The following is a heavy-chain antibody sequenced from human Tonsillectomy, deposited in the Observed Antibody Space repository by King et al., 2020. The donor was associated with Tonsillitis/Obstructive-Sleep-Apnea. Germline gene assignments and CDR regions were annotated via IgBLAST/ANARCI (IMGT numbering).Heavy chain of an antibody. Sequence: VQLVESGGGLVQPGGSLRLSCSASGFTFSSYAMHWIRQAPGKGLEYVSAISSNGGSTYYADSVKGRFTISRDNSKNTLYLQMSSLRAEDTAVYYCVKDTGGSYQLNWLDPWGQGTLVTVSS. V-gene: IGHV3-64D*06. CDR1: GFTFSSYA. CDR3: VKDTGGSYQLNWLDP. D-gene: IGHD1-26*01. CDR2: ISSNGGST. J-gene: IGHJ5*02.